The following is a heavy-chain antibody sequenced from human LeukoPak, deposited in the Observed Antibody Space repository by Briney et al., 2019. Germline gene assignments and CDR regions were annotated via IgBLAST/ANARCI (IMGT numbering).Heavy chain of an antibody. CDR2: ISDVSDNT. D-gene: IGHD3-3*01. Sequence: GGSLRLSCAASGFTFSDYGMGWVRQTPGKGLEWVSVISDVSDNTYYADSVKGRFTISRDNSKNTLYLQMRDLRAEDTAVYYCTRDWSNGDIWYEFLDSWGQGTLVTVSS. CDR3: TRDWSNGDIWYEFLDS. CDR1: GFTFSDYG. V-gene: IGHV3-23*01. J-gene: IGHJ4*02.